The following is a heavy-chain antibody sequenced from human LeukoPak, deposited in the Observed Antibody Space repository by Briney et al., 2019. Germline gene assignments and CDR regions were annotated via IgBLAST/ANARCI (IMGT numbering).Heavy chain of an antibody. J-gene: IGHJ5*02. CDR2: INPNSGGT. V-gene: IGHV1-2*04. Sequence: ASVTVSCTASGYTFTGYYMHWVRQAPGQGLEWMGWINPNSGGTNYAQKFQGWVTMTRDTSTSTAYMELSRLRSDDTAVYYCARDSSSFNGNWFDPWGQGTLVTVSS. D-gene: IGHD6-13*01. CDR3: ARDSSSFNGNWFDP. CDR1: GYTFTGYY.